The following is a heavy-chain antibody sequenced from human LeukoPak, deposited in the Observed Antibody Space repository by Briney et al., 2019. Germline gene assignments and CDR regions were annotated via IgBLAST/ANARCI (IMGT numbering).Heavy chain of an antibody. CDR1: GVSISSSIYC. CDR3: ARRTYQHYFDS. D-gene: IGHD2-2*01. Sequence: SETLPHLCSVSGVSISSSIYCWGWVRPPQGKGLEWIATIACGGDNYYNPTLQTRDTTSVDTSNNQFYLRLTSMTAADTAVYYCARRTYQHYFDSWGQGTLVTVSS. J-gene: IGHJ4*02. CDR2: IACGGDN. V-gene: IGHV4-39*01.